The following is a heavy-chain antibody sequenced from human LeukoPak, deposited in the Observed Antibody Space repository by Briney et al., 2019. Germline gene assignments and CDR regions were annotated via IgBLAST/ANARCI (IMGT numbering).Heavy chain of an antibody. CDR2: INPNSGGT. V-gene: IGHV1-2*02. D-gene: IGHD2-2*02. J-gene: IGHJ4*02. CDR1: GYTFTSYG. Sequence: GASVKVSCKASGYTFTSYGISWVRQAPGQGLEWMGWINPNSGGTNYAQKFQGRVTMTRDTSISTAYMELSRLRSDDTAVYYCARVCSTSCYKSPDYWGQGTLVTVSS. CDR3: ARVCSTSCYKSPDY.